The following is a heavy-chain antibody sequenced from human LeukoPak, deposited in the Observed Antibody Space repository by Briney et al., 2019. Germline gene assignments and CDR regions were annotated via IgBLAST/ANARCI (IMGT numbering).Heavy chain of an antibody. J-gene: IGHJ4*02. CDR2: IYYSGST. CDR1: GGSISSGGYC. CDR3: ARFEWELGFDY. D-gene: IGHD1-26*01. V-gene: IGHV4-31*03. Sequence: SETLSLTCTVSGGSISSGGYCWSWIRQHPGKGLEWIGYIYYSGSTYYNPSLKSRVTISVDASKNQFSLKLSSVTAADTAVYYCARFEWELGFDYWGQGTLVTVSS.